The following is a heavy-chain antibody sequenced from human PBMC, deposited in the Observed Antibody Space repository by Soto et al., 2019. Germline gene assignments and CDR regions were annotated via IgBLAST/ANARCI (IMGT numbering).Heavy chain of an antibody. CDR3: ARLETISPGDFEP. D-gene: IGHD3-3*01. J-gene: IGHJ5*02. CDR1: GFTFSSYS. V-gene: IGHV3-21*01. Sequence: EVQLVESGGGLVKPGGCLRLSCAASGFTFSSYSMNWVRQAPGKGLEWVSSISSDSVYIYHADSVKGRFTTSRDNAKNLLFLPMDSLTVEDTAVYYCARLETISPGDFEPWGQGTLVTVSS. CDR2: ISSDSVYI.